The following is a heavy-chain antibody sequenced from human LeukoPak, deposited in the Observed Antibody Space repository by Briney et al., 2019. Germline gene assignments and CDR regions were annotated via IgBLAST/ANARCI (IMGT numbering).Heavy chain of an antibody. CDR1: GFTFSSYS. D-gene: IGHD5-18*01. J-gene: IGHJ3*02. Sequence: GGSLRLSCAASGFTFSSYSMNWVRQAPGKGLEWVSYISSSSSTIYYADSVKGRFTISRDNSKNTLYLQMNSLRAEDTAVYYCAKDRPSYGYMWGAFDIWGQGTMVTVSS. CDR2: ISSSSSTI. V-gene: IGHV3-48*01. CDR3: AKDRPSYGYMWGAFDI.